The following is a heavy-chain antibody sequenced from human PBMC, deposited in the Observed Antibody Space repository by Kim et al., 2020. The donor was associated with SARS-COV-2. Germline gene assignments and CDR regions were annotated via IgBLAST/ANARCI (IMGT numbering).Heavy chain of an antibody. D-gene: IGHD2-21*02. CDR3: ARHKSVVVTAHLY. Sequence: YNPSLKSRVTISVDTSKNQFSMKLSSVTAADTAVYYCARHKSVVVTAHLYWGQGTLVTVSS. V-gene: IGHV4-59*08. J-gene: IGHJ4*02.